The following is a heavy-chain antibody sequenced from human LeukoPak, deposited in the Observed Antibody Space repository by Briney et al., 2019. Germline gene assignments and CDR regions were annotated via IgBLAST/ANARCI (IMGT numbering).Heavy chain of an antibody. V-gene: IGHV5-51*01. J-gene: IGHJ4*02. CDR2: THTGGSET. CDR3: ARASRDGYNQNFDH. CDR1: GYDFSTYW. Sequence: GESLKISCKGLGYDFSTYWNAWVRQRPGKGLKWMGITHTGGSETRYDPSFQGQVTISADRSTSTAYLQWSSLRASDTAMYYCARASRDGYNQNFDHWGQGTLVTVSS. D-gene: IGHD5-24*01.